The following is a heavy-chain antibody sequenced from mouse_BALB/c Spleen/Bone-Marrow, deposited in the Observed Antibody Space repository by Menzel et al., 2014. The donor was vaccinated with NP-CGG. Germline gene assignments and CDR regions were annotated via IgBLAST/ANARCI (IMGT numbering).Heavy chain of an antibody. Sequence: EVQLQESGAELVKPGASVRLSCTASGFNIKDTYMHWVKQRPDQGLEWIGRIDPANGNAKHDPKFQGKAAITADTSSNTTYLQLSSPTSEDTAVYYCAIYFYFDYGGQGTTLTVSS. CDR3: AIYFYFDY. D-gene: IGHD2-3*01. CDR1: GFNIKDTY. V-gene: IGHV14-3*02. J-gene: IGHJ2*01. CDR2: IDPANGNA.